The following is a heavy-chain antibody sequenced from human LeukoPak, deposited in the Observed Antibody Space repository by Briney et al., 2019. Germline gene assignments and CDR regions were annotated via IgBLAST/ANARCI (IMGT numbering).Heavy chain of an antibody. CDR3: ARDLKVPMTNFYGMDV. CDR2: ISSSSSYI. J-gene: IGHJ6*02. Sequence: KPGGSLRLSCAASGFTFSTYNMNWVRQAPGKGLEWVSSISSSSSYIYYADSVKGRFTISRDNAKNSLYLQMNSLRAEDTAVYYCARDLKVPMTNFYGMDVWGQGTTVTVSS. D-gene: IGHD3-22*01. V-gene: IGHV3-21*01. CDR1: GFTFSTYN.